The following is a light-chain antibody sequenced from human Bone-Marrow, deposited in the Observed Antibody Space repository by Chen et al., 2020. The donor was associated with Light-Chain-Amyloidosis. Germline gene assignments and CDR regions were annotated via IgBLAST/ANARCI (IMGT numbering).Light chain of an antibody. J-gene: IGKJ1*01. CDR2: WAS. Sequence: DIVMTQSPDSLAVSLGERATINCKSSQSVLYSSNNKNYLAWYQQKPGQPPKLLLYWASTRESWIPDQLSGNGSGTDFTLTVRSLQAEDVAVYCWQQYSPRSEAFGQGTKVEIK. CDR3: QQYSPRSEA. CDR1: QSVLYSSNNKNY. V-gene: IGKV4-1*01.